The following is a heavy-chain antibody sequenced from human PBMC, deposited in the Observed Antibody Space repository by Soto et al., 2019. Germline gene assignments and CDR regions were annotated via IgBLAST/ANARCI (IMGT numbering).Heavy chain of an antibody. D-gene: IGHD5-12*01. CDR1: GYTLTSYA. Sequence: ASVKVSCXDSGYTLTSYAMHWVRQAKRQRLEWMGWINAGNGNTKYSQKFQGRVTITRDTSASTAYMELSSLRSEDTAVYYCARGTSEYSGYDWGLFDYWGQGTLVTVSS. CDR3: ARGTSEYSGYDWGLFDY. J-gene: IGHJ4*02. CDR2: INAGNGNT. V-gene: IGHV1-3*01.